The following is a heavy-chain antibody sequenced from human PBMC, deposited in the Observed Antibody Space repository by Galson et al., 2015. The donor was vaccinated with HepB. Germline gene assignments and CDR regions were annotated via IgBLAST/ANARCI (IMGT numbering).Heavy chain of an antibody. J-gene: IGHJ5*02. V-gene: IGHV3-23*01. Sequence: SLRLSCAGSGFIFRHHAMAWIRQAPGKGLEWASGINGRGSTRSYSDAVKGRFSISRDNSKDTVFLQMDNLRAEDTAVYYCVQEGSWFGGDWFDPWGQGALVTVS. CDR2: INGRGSTR. D-gene: IGHD3-16*01. CDR1: GFIFRHHA. CDR3: VQEGSWFGGDWFDP.